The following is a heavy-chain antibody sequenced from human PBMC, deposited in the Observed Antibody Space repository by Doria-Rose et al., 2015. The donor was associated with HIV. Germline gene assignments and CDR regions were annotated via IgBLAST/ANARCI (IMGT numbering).Heavy chain of an antibody. V-gene: IGHV2-26*01. CDR2: IFSDDER. CDR3: ARIKSSRWYHKYYFDF. D-gene: IGHD6-13*01. CDR1: GVSLSSPGMG. J-gene: IGHJ4*02. Sequence: QITLKESGPVLVKPTETLTLTCAVSGVSLSSPGMGVSWIRQPPGQVLEWLANIFSDDERSYTTSLKSRLTISRGTSKSQVVLTMTDMDPVDTATYYCARIKSSRWYHKYYFDFWGQGTLVIVSA.